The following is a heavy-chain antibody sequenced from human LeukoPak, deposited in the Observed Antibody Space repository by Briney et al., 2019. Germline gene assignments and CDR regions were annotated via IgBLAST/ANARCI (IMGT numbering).Heavy chain of an antibody. CDR2: TIPILGIA. CDR3: ARNSYSNYQINYFDY. J-gene: IGHJ4*02. Sequence: GASVKVSCKASGGTFSSYAISWVRQAPGQGLEWMGRTIPILGIANYAQKFQGRVTITADKSTSTAYMELSSLRSEDTAVYYCARNSYSNYQINYFDYWGQGTLVTVSS. CDR1: GGTFSSYA. V-gene: IGHV1-69*04. D-gene: IGHD4-11*01.